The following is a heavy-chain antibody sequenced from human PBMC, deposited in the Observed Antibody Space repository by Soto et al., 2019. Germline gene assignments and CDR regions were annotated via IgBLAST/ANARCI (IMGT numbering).Heavy chain of an antibody. CDR3: ARYCSSTSCYRALWN. Sequence: SETLSLTCTVSGDSITSNSYFWAWIRQHPGKGLEWIGSIYYSGTTYYNPSLKSRVTISVDRSKNQFSLKLSSVTAADTAVYYCARYCSSTSCYRALWNWGQGTLVTVSS. V-gene: IGHV4-39*07. D-gene: IGHD2-2*01. J-gene: IGHJ4*02. CDR2: IYYSGTT. CDR1: GDSITSNSYF.